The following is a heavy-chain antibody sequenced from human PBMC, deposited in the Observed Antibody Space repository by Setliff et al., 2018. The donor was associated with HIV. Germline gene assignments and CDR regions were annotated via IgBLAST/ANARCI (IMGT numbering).Heavy chain of an antibody. J-gene: IGHJ3*02. CDR2: IWYDGSYK. Sequence: SLRLSCAASGFTFSSSGMHWVRQAPGKGLEWVAVIWYDGSYKNHADSVKGRFTISRDNSKNTLYPQMNSLRAEDTAVYYCASGLLRGGETFDIWGEGTMVTVSS. V-gene: IGHV3-33*01. CDR1: GFTFSSSG. CDR3: ASGLLRGGETFDI. D-gene: IGHD1-26*01.